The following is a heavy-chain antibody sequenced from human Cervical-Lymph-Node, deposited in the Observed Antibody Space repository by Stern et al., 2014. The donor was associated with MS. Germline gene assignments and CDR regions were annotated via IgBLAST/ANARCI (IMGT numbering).Heavy chain of an antibody. CDR3: ARYEVGATPHAFDI. Sequence: QMQLVQSGAEVKKPGSSVKVSCKASGGTFSSYAISWVRQAPGQGLEWMGGLIPSFGPANYAQKFQGRVTITADESTSTAYMELSSLRSEDTAVYYCARYEVGATPHAFDIWGQGTMVTVSS. J-gene: IGHJ3*02. D-gene: IGHD1-26*01. CDR1: GGTFSSYA. V-gene: IGHV1-69*01. CDR2: LIPSFGPA.